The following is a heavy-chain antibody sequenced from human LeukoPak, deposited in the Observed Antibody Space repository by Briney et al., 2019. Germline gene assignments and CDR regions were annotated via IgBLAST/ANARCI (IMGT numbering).Heavy chain of an antibody. J-gene: IGHJ4*02. CDR3: ARDFRTQLDGYSPPYHFDY. D-gene: IGHD5-24*01. CDR2: ISSGSSYI. V-gene: IGHV3-21*01. Sequence: PGGSLRLSCGATGFTFSSYSMTWVRQTPGKGLEWVSSISSGSSYIYYADSVKGRFTISRDDAKNSLYLQMNSLRAEDTAVYYCARDFRTQLDGYSPPYHFDYWGQGTLVTVSS. CDR1: GFTFSSYS.